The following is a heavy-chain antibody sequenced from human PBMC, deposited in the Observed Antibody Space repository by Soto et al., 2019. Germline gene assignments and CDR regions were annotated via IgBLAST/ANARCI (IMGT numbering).Heavy chain of an antibody. CDR2: IYPGDSDT. V-gene: IGHV5-51*01. D-gene: IGHD2-2*01. CDR1: GYSFTSYW. CDR3: ARRSIPNSYCSSTSCYDYYYYGMDV. J-gene: IGHJ6*02. Sequence: LKISCKGSGYSFTSYWIGWVRQMPGKGLEWMGIIYPGDSDTRYSPSFQGQVTISADKSISTAYLQWSSLKASDTAMYYCARRSIPNSYCSSTSCYDYYYYGMDVWGQGTTVTVSS.